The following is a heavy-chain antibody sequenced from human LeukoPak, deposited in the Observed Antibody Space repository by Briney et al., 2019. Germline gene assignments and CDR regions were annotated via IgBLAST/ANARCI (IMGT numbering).Heavy chain of an antibody. CDR2: INHSGST. CDR3: ARYPRVGTTS. D-gene: IGHD1-1*01. V-gene: IGHV4-34*01. J-gene: IGHJ4*02. Sequence: PSETLSLTCAVYGGSFSGYYWSWIRQPPGKGLEWIGEINHSGSTNYNPSLKSRVTISVDTSKNQFSLKLSSVTAADTAVYYCARYPRVGTTSWGQGTLVTVSS. CDR1: GGSFSGYY.